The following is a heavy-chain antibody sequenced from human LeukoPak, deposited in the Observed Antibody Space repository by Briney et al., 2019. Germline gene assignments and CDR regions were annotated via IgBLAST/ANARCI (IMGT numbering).Heavy chain of an antibody. Sequence: GGSLRLSCTASGFTFGDYAMSWFRQAPGKGLEWVGFIRSKAYGGTTEYAASVKGRFTISRDDSKNTLYMQMNSLKTEDTAVYYCTTYDFWSGYNPWGRGTLVTVSS. D-gene: IGHD3-3*01. CDR1: GFTFGDYA. CDR2: IRSKAYGGTT. J-gene: IGHJ5*02. V-gene: IGHV3-49*03. CDR3: TTYDFWSGYNP.